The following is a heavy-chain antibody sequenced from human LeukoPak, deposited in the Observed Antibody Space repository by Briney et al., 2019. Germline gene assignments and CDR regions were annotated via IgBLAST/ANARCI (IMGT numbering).Heavy chain of an antibody. CDR2: IRQDGNEK. D-gene: IGHD1-26*01. V-gene: IGHV3-7*03. CDR1: GFAFSHYW. CDR3: ARGGSYLSAFDI. Sequence: GGSLRLSCAASGFAFSHYWMSWVRQAPGKGLEWLANIRQDGNEKYYADSVKGRFTISRDNGKNSLDLQMNSLRAEDTAVYYCARGGSYLSAFDIWGQGTMVTVSS. J-gene: IGHJ3*02.